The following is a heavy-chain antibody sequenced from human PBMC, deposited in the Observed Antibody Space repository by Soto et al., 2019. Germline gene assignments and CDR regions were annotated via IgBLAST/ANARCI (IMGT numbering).Heavy chain of an antibody. CDR1: GFTFSNSA. Sequence: EVQLLEYGGGLVQPEGSLRLSCTASGFTFSNSAMSWVRKAPGKGLEWVSSIDASGNRIYQGGVAKGRITMSRDNSKNTLFLRMNRLRLEDTATYYCAKDRVGRGNEIDHWGQGTLITVSS. D-gene: IGHD3-10*01. J-gene: IGHJ4*02. CDR3: AKDRVGRGNEIDH. V-gene: IGHV3-23*01. CDR2: IDASGNRI.